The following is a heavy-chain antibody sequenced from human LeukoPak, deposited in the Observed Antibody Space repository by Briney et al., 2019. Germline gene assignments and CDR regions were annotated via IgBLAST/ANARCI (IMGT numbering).Heavy chain of an antibody. J-gene: IGHJ4*02. V-gene: IGHV4-4*09. CDR3: ARFSWGRDGYSIFDY. CDR1: GGSISSSY. CDR2: IDNSGST. Sequence: SETLSLTCTVSGGSISSSYWSWVRQPPGKGLEWIGYIDNSGSTNYNPSLKSRVTISVDTSKNQFSLKLSSVTAADTAVYYCARFSWGRDGYSIFDYWGQGTLVTVSS. D-gene: IGHD5-24*01.